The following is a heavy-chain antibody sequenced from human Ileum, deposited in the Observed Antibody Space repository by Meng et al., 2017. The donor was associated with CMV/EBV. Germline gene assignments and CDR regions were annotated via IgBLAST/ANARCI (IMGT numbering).Heavy chain of an antibody. CDR1: GYTFSTHF. D-gene: IGHD5-24*01. CDR3: AREMASTYFFDY. Sequence: SCKSSGYTFSTHFLPWLRQAPGQGLEWMGNVNPSGGSPTYAQRFQGRVTMTWDLSMSTVYMDLSSLTSEDTAIYYCAREMASTYFFDYWGQGTLVTVSS. CDR2: VNPSGGSP. J-gene: IGHJ4*02. V-gene: IGHV1-46*01.